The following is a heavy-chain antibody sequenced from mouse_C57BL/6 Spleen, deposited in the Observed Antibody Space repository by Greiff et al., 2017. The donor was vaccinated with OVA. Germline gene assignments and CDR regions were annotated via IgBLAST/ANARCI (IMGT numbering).Heavy chain of an antibody. CDR3: ARAVVETGYFDV. CDR1: GYAFSSYW. D-gene: IGHD1-1*01. J-gene: IGHJ1*03. CDR2: IYPGDGDT. V-gene: IGHV1-80*01. Sequence: VQLQQSGAELVKPGASVKISCKASGYAFSSYWMNWVKQRPGKGLEWIGQIYPGDGDTNYNGKFKGKATLTADKSSSTAYMQLSSLTSEDSAVYFCARAVVETGYFDVWGTGTTVTVSS.